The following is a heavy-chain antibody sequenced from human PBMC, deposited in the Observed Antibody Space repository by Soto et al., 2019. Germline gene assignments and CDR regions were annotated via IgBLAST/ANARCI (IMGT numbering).Heavy chain of an antibody. CDR1: GYTLTYYP. D-gene: IGHD5-18*01. CDR3: ASPLGYSYGSAMYV. CDR2: MNGGDGNI. J-gene: IGHJ6*02. V-gene: IGHV1-3*05. Sequence: QVQLVQSGAEERNPGASVKISCKASGYTLTYYPMHWVRQAPGQSPEWMGWMNGGDGNIEYSQKFQGRVTITRDTSASTIYMELSGLTSEDTAVFYCASPLGYSYGSAMYVWGQGTTVTVSS.